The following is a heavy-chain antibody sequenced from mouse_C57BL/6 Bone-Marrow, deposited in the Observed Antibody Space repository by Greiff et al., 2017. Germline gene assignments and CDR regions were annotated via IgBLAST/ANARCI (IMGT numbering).Heavy chain of an antibody. D-gene: IGHD1-1*01. CDR1: GYTFTDYY. J-gene: IGHJ1*03. CDR2: INPYNGGT. CDR3: ARRKLYYYGSSYFYWYFDV. V-gene: IGHV1-19*01. Sequence: VQLQQSGPVLVKPGASVKMSCKASGYTFTDYYMNWVKQSHGKSLEWIGVINPYNGGTSYNQKFKGKATLTVDKSSSTAYMELNSLTSEDSAVYYCARRKLYYYGSSYFYWYFDVWGTGTTVTVSS.